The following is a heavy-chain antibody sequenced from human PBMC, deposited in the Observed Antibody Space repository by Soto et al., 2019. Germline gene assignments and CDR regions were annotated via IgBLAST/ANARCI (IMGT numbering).Heavy chain of an antibody. CDR3: ARVPTSGLRPTYYDGMDV. Sequence: QVQLVQSGAEVKKPGASVKVSCKASGYTFTSYGISWVRQAPGQGLEWMGWISAYNGNTNYAQKLQGRVTMTTDTATSTAYKELRSLRSDDTAVYYCARVPTSGLRPTYYDGMDVWGQGTTVPVSS. CDR2: ISAYNGNT. V-gene: IGHV1-18*01. D-gene: IGHD4-17*01. CDR1: GYTFTSYG. J-gene: IGHJ6*02.